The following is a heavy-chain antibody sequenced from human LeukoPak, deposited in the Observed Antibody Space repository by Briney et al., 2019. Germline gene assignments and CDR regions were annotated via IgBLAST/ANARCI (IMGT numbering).Heavy chain of an antibody. D-gene: IGHD3-16*01. J-gene: IGHJ4*02. CDR2: IYSGGST. Sequence: GGSLRLSCAASGFTVSSNCMSWVRQAPGKGLEWVSVIYSGGSTYYADSVKGRFTISRHNSKNTLYLQMNSLRAEDTAVYYCARGGDGNYFDYWGQGTLVTVSS. CDR1: GFTVSSNC. CDR3: ARGGDGNYFDY. V-gene: IGHV3-53*04.